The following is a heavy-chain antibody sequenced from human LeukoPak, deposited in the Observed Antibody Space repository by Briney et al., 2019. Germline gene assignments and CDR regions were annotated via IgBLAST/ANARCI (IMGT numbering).Heavy chain of an antibody. D-gene: IGHD2-15*01. CDR1: GFTFSTYW. J-gene: IGHJ5*02. Sequence: PGGSLRLSCAASGFTFSTYWMHWVRQAPGKGLVWVSAINTDGSTTSYADSVKGRFTISRDNARSTLYLQMNSLRAEDTAVYYCARFPGGPRRQGTLVTVSS. V-gene: IGHV3-74*01. CDR2: INTDGSTT. CDR3: ARFPGGP.